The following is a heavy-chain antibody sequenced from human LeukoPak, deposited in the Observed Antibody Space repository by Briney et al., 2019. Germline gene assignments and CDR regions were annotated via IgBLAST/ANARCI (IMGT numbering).Heavy chain of an antibody. V-gene: IGHV1-24*01. D-gene: IGHD3-16*01. CDR2: FDPEDGET. CDR3: ATSTYYDYVWGSYRLDT. CDR1: GYTLTELS. Sequence: ASVKVSCKVSGYTLTELSMHWVRQAPGKGLEWMGGFDPEDGETIHAQKFQGRVTMTEDTSTDTAYMELSSLRSEDTAVYYCATSTYYDYVWGSYRLDTWGQGTLVTVSS. J-gene: IGHJ5*02.